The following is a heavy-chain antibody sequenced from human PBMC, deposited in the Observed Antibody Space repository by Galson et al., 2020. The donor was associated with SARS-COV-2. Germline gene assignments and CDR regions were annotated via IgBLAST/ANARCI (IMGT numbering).Heavy chain of an antibody. CDR1: GFSLSTSGMC. Sequence: ESGPTLVKPTQTLTLTCTFSGFSLSTSGMCVSWIRQPPGKALEWLARIDWDDDKYYSTSLKTRLTISKDTSKNQVVLTMTNMDPVDTATYYCGRLRVAMATISGYYYYGMDVRGQGTTVTVSS. J-gene: IGHJ6*02. D-gene: IGHD5-12*01. CDR2: IDWDDDK. CDR3: GRLRVAMATISGYYYYGMDV. V-gene: IGHV2-70*11.